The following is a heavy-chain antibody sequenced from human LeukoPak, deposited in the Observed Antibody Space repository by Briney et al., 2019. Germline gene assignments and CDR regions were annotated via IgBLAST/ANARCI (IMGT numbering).Heavy chain of an antibody. CDR1: GFTFSTYG. J-gene: IGHJ3*02. D-gene: IGHD3-22*01. CDR2: IWYDGSNI. CDR3: ARSGHYFDYAFDI. V-gene: IGHV3-33*01. Sequence: PGRSLRLSCAASGFTFSTYGMHWVRQAPGKGLEWLAVIWYDGSNIYYADSVKGRFAISRDNSRNTLYLPLNSLRAEDTAVHYCARSGHYFDYAFDIWGQGTRVTVSS.